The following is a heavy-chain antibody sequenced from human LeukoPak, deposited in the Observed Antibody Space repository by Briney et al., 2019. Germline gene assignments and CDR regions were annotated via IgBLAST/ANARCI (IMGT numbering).Heavy chain of an antibody. CDR3: AAMVVTVEAFDY. V-gene: IGHV3-33*03. J-gene: IGHJ4*02. CDR1: GXTFSSYG. Sequence: PGRSLRLSCAASGXTFSSYGMHWVRQAPGKGLEWVAVIWYDGSNKYYADSVKGRFTISRDNAKNTLYLQMNSLRAEDTAVYYCAAMVVTVEAFDYWGQGTLVTVSS. CDR2: IWYDGSNK. D-gene: IGHD2-21*02.